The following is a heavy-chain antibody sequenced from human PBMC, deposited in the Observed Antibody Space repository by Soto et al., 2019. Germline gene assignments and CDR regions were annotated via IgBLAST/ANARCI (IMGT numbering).Heavy chain of an antibody. CDR1: GYSFTTYW. J-gene: IGHJ4*02. D-gene: IGHD5-18*01. CDR3: ARGEFGTTAMVPPFDY. V-gene: IGHV5-51*03. Sequence: EVQLVQSGAEVKKPGESLKISCKGSGYSFTTYWIGWVRQMPGKGLEWMGIIYPDDSDTRYSPSFQGQVTMSAVKSISTAYLQWSSLKASDTAVYYCARGEFGTTAMVPPFDYWGQGTLVTVSS. CDR2: IYPDDSDT.